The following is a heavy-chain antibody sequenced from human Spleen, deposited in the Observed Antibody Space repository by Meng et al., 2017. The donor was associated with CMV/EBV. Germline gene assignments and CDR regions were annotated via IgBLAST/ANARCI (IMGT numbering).Heavy chain of an antibody. V-gene: IGHV3-48*03. CDR2: ISSPGSTI. Sequence: GESLKISCAASGFTFSSYEMNWVRQTPGKGLEWVAYISSPGSTIFYADSVKGRFTISRDNAENSLYLQMNSLRAEDTAVYYCARDRIAAAGTSGYWGQGTLVTVSS. CDR1: GFTFSSYE. CDR3: ARDRIAAAGTSGY. J-gene: IGHJ4*02. D-gene: IGHD6-13*01.